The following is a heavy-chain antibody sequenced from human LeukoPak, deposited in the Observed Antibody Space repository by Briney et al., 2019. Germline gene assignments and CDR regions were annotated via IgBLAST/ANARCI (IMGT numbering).Heavy chain of an antibody. CDR3: ARALAVAGTVDY. J-gene: IGHJ4*02. D-gene: IGHD6-19*01. V-gene: IGHV4-34*01. CDR1: GFTFGDYA. Sequence: GSLRLSCTASGFTFGDYAMSWIRQPPGKGLEWIGEINHSGSTNYNPSLKSRVTISVDTSKNQFSLKLSSVIAADTAVYYCARALAVAGTVDYWGQGTLVTVSS. CDR2: INHSGST.